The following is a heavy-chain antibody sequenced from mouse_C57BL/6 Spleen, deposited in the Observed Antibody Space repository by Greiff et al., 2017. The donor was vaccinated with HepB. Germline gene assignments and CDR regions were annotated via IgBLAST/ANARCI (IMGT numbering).Heavy chain of an antibody. CDR2: ISDGGSYT. J-gene: IGHJ3*01. CDR1: GFTFSSYA. CDR3: ARDTAQAQFAY. Sequence: EVKLMESGGGLVKPAGSLKLSCAASGFTFSSYAMSWVRQTPEKRLEWVATISDGGSYTYYPDNVKGRFTISRDNAKNNLYLQMSHLKSEDTAMYYCARDTAQAQFAYWGQGTLVTVSA. V-gene: IGHV5-4*01. D-gene: IGHD3-2*02.